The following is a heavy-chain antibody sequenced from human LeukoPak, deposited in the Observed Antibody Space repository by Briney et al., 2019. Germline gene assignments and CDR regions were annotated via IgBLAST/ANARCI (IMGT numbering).Heavy chain of an antibody. Sequence: GASVKVSCKASGYTFTRYAMNWVRQAPGQGLEWMGWINTNTGNPTYAQGFTGRFVFSLDTSVSTAYLQISSLKAEDTAVYYCARLRSPIAVAESDYWGQGTLVTVSS. J-gene: IGHJ4*02. CDR3: ARLRSPIAVAESDY. CDR1: GYTFTRYA. V-gene: IGHV7-4-1*02. D-gene: IGHD6-19*01. CDR2: INTNTGNP.